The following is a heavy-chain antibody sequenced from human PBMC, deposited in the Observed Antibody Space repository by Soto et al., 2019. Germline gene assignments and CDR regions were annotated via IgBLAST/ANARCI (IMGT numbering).Heavy chain of an antibody. J-gene: IGHJ5*02. CDR1: GGSFSGYY. Sequence: PSETLSLTCAVYGGSFSGYYWTWIRQPPGKGLEWIGEINHSGRTNYNPSLKSRVTISVDTSKNQFSLKLSSVTAADTAVYYCAKPRGSGQTYNWFDPWGQRILVTVSS. CDR3: AKPRGSGQTYNWFDP. D-gene: IGHD3-10*01. V-gene: IGHV4-34*01. CDR2: INHSGRT.